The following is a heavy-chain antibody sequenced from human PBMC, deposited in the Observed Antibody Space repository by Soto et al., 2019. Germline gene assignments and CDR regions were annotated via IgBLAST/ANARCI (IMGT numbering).Heavy chain of an antibody. CDR2: IIPIFGTT. D-gene: IGHD4-17*01. Sequence: QVQVVQSGAEVKKPGSSVKVSCKASVGALRSHVITWVRQAPGQGLEWMGGIIPIFGTTNYAQKFQGRLTITADESTSTAYMDLSSLRSEDTAVYYCARSLSAVTTSGFDYWGQGSLVTVSS. J-gene: IGHJ4*02. V-gene: IGHV1-69*01. CDR3: ARSLSAVTTSGFDY. CDR1: VGALRSHV.